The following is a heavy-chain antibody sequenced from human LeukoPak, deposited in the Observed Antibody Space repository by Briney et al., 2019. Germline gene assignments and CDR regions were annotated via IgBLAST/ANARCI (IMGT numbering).Heavy chain of an antibody. CDR2: IYSGGST. J-gene: IGHJ5*02. CDR1: GFTVSSNY. D-gene: IGHD4-17*01. CDR3: ASTWGDYQRGFFP. V-gene: IGHV3-53*01. Sequence: PGGSLRLSCAASGFTVSSNYMSWVRRAPGKGLEWVSVIYSGGSTYHADSVKGRFTISRDNSKNTLYLQMHSLRAEDTAVYYCASTWGDYQRGFFPWGEGTLVTVSS.